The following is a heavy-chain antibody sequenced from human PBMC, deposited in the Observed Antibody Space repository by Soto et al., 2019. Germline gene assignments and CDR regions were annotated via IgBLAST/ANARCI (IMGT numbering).Heavy chain of an antibody. CDR1: GFTFSNAW. CDR2: IKSKTDGGTT. D-gene: IGHD3-10*01. Sequence: EVPLVESGGGLVKPGGSLRLSCAASGFTFSNAWMSWVRQAPGKGLEWVGRIKSKTDGGTTDYAAPVKGRFTISRDDSKNTLYLQMNSLKTQDTAVYYCTTVSYYGSGNPFAYYYYYMDVWGKGTTVTVSS. CDR3: TTVSYYGSGNPFAYYYYYMDV. V-gene: IGHV3-15*01. J-gene: IGHJ6*03.